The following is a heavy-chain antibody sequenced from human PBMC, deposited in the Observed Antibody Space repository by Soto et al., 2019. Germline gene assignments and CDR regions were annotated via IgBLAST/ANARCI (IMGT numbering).Heavy chain of an antibody. CDR1: GYTFTSYY. CDR2: INPSGGST. D-gene: IGHD3-22*01. CDR3: ATYAYYYDSSGEGDY. J-gene: IGHJ4*02. V-gene: IGHV1-46*01. Sequence: ASVKVSCKASGYTFTSYYMHWVRHAPGQGLEWMGIINPSGGSTSYAQKFQGRVTMTRDTSTSTVYMELSSLRSEDTAVYYCATYAYYYDSSGEGDYWGQGTLVTVSS.